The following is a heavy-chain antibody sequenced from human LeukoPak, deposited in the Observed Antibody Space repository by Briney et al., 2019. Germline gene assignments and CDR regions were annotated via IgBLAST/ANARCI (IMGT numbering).Heavy chain of an antibody. CDR3: AKDQMGLRFLEWLSPFDY. Sequence: PGGSLRLSCAASGFTFSSYAMSWVRQAPGKGLEWVSAISGSGGSTYYADSVKGRFTIYRDNSKNTLYLQMNSLRAEDTAVYYCAKDQMGLRFLEWLSPFDYWGQGTLVTVSS. D-gene: IGHD3-3*01. CDR1: GFTFSSYA. J-gene: IGHJ4*02. V-gene: IGHV3-23*01. CDR2: ISGSGGST.